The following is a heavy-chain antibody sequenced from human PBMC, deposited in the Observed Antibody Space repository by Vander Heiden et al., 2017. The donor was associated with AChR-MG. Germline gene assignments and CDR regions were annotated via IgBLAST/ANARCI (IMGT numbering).Heavy chain of an antibody. Sequence: QMQLVQSGPEVKKPGTSVKVSCKASGFTFTSSPVQWVRQARGQRLEWIGWIVVGSGNTNYAQKFQERVTITRDMSTSTAYMELSSLRSEDTAVYYCAAEIPYCSGGSCYDYYYGMDVWGQGTTVTVSS. J-gene: IGHJ6*02. CDR2: IVVGSGNT. D-gene: IGHD2-15*01. V-gene: IGHV1-58*01. CDR1: GFTFTSSP. CDR3: AAEIPYCSGGSCYDYYYGMDV.